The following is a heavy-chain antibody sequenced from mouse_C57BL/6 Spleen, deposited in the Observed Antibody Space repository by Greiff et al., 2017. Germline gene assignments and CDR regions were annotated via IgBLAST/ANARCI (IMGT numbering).Heavy chain of an antibody. CDR1: GFSLTSYA. Sequence: QVQLKESGPGLVAPSQSLSITCTVSGFSLTSYAISWVRQPPGKGLEWLGVIWTGGGTNYNSALKSRLSTSKDNSKSQVILKMNSLQTDATAWYYCARTPYYYGSSPAWFSYWGQGTLVTVSA. V-gene: IGHV2-9-1*01. J-gene: IGHJ3*01. CDR2: IWTGGGT. CDR3: ARTPYYYGSSPAWFSY. D-gene: IGHD1-1*01.